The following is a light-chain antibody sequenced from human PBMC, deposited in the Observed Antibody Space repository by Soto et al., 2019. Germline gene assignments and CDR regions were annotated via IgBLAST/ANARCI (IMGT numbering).Light chain of an antibody. V-gene: IGLV6-57*01. J-gene: IGLJ3*02. Sequence: NFMLTQPHSVSESPGKTVIISCTRSSGSIASNYVQWYQQRPGSSPTTVIYEDNQRPSGVPDRFSGSIDSSSNSASLTISGVETEDEADYFCQSYDPTNQVFGGGTKVTVL. CDR2: EDN. CDR3: QSYDPTNQV. CDR1: SGSIASNY.